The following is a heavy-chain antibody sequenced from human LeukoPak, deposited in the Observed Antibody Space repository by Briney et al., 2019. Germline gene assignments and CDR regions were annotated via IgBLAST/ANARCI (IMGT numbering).Heavy chain of an antibody. Sequence: PGRSLRLSCAASGFTFSSYGMHWVRQAPGKGLEWVAVIWYDGSNKYYGDSVRGRFTISRDNSKNMLYLEMNSLRGEDTAVYYCARSVGATTDWFDPWGQGTQVIVSS. V-gene: IGHV3-33*01. J-gene: IGHJ5*02. CDR1: GFTFSSYG. CDR3: ARSVGATTDWFDP. CDR2: IWYDGSNK. D-gene: IGHD1-26*01.